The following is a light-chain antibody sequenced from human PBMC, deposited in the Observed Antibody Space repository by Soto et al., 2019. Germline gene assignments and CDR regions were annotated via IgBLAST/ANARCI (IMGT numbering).Light chain of an antibody. CDR3: QQYNSYWRT. J-gene: IGKJ1*01. V-gene: IGKV1-5*03. Sequence: IHRTQSPSTLSASVGDRVTITCRASQSISSWLAWYQQKPGKAPKLLIYKASSLESGVPSRFSGSGSGTEFTLTISSLQPDDFATYYCQQYNSYWRTFGQGTKVDIK. CDR1: QSISSW. CDR2: KAS.